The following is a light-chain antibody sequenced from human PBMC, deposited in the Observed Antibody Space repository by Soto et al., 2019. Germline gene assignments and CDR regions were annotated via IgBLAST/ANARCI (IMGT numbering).Light chain of an antibody. CDR3: SSHTAKSTSLE. CDR1: SSDAGSYNF. V-gene: IGLV2-14*01. J-gene: IGLJ3*02. CDR2: GIN. Sequence: QSVLTQPASVSGSPGQSITISCAGTSSDAGSYNFVSWYQQHPGKAPKLIIYGINNRPSGVSDRFSGSKSGTTASLTISGLQAEDEADYFCSSHTAKSTSLEFGGGTKLTVL.